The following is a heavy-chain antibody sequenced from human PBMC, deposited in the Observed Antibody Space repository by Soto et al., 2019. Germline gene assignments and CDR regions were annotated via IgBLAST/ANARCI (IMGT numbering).Heavy chain of an antibody. CDR1: GFTFSDYA. V-gene: IGHV3-23*01. J-gene: IGHJ4*02. Sequence: GGSLRLSCAASGFTFSDYAMTWVRQTPGKGLDWVSSIGGVGADKYYADSVKGRFTISRDNSKNTLYLQMDSLRVEDMAVYYCARGGTDSRPPLWFWGQGTQVTVSS. D-gene: IGHD6-13*01. CDR3: ARGGTDSRPPLWF. CDR2: IGGVGADK.